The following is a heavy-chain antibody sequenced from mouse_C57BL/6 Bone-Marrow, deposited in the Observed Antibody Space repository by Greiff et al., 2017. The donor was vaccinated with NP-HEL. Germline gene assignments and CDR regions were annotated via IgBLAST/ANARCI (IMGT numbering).Heavy chain of an antibody. V-gene: IGHV1-15*01. CDR2: IDPETGGT. CDR3: TRGSYYGRDWYFDV. J-gene: IGHJ1*03. Sequence: VKLMESGAELVRPGASVTLSCKASGYTFTDYEMHWVKQTPVHGLEWIGAIDPETGGTAYNQKFKGKAILTADKSSSTAYMELRSLTSEDSAVYYCTRGSYYGRDWYFDVWGTGTTVTVSS. CDR1: GYTFTDYE. D-gene: IGHD1-1*01.